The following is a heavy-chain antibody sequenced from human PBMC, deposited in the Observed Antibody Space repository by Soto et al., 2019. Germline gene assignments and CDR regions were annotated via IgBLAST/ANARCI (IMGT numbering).Heavy chain of an antibody. CDR3: ARFFRAASWFDP. Sequence: LSLTCAVSGGSISSGGYSWSWIRQPPGKGLEWIGYIYHSGSTYYNPSLKSRVTISVDRSKNQFSLKLSSVTAADTAVYYCARFFRAASWFDPWGQGTLVTVSS. CDR1: GGSISSGGYS. V-gene: IGHV4-30-2*01. CDR2: IYHSGST. J-gene: IGHJ5*02.